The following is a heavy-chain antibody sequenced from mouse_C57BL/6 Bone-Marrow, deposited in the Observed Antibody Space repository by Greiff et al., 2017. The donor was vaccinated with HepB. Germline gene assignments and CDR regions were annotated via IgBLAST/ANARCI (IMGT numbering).Heavy chain of an antibody. CDR2: INPSNGGT. J-gene: IGHJ3*01. Sequence: VQLQQPGTELVKPGASVKLSCKASGYTFTSYWMHWVKQRPGQGLEWIGNINPSNGGTNYNEKFKSKATLTVDRSSSTAYMQLSSLTSEDSAVYYCAREGAQATFSSFAYWGQGTLVTVSA. V-gene: IGHV1-53*01. D-gene: IGHD3-2*02. CDR1: GYTFTSYW. CDR3: AREGAQATFSSFAY.